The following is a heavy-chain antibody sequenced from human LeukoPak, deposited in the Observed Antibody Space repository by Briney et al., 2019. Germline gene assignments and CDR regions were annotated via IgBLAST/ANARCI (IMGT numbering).Heavy chain of an antibody. CDR3: ARDRSNWNDRDFDY. CDR1: GFTFSSYG. D-gene: IGHD1-20*01. CDR2: ISYDGSNK. V-gene: IGHV3-30*03. Sequence: GGSLRLSCAASGFTFSSYGMHWVRQAPGKGLEWVAVISYDGSNKYYADSVKGRFTISRDNSKNTLYLQMNSLRAEDTAVYYCARDRSNWNDRDFDYWGQGTLVTVSS. J-gene: IGHJ4*02.